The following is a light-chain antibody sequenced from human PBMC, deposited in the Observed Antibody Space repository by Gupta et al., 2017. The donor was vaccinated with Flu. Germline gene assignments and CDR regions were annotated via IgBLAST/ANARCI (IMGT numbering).Light chain of an antibody. CDR2: EDN. V-gene: IGLV1-51*02. CDR3: GTWDSSLSAGL. CDR1: TSNIGRNY. Sequence: QSVLTQPPSVSAAPGQKVTISCSGSTSNIGRNYVSWYQQHPGTAPKLLIYEDNKRPSGIPARFSGSKSGTSATLAITGLQTGEEADYYCGTWDSSLSAGLFGGGTKVSVL. J-gene: IGLJ3*02.